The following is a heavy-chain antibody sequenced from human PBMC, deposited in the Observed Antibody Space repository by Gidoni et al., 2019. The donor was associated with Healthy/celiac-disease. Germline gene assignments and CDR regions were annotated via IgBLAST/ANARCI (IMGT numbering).Heavy chain of an antibody. CDR1: GYTLTSYA. CDR2: INTNIGTP. CDR3: ARDTTAAGQIYYYYGMDV. D-gene: IGHD6-13*01. J-gene: IGHJ6*02. V-gene: IGHV7-4-1*01. Sequence: AQLVPSGAELKKPGASVKVSCKDSGYTLTSYAMNWVRPAPGQGLEWMGVINTNIGTPTYAQGFTGRFVFSLDTSVSTAYLQICSLTAEDTAVYYCARDTTAAGQIYYYYGMDVWGHGTTVTVSS.